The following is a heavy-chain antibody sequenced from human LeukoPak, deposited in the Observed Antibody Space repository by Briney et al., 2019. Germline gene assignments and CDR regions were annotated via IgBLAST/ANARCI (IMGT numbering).Heavy chain of an antibody. V-gene: IGHV3-7*01. CDR2: INPDGRTT. CDR3: ATDRRYLTFDY. J-gene: IGHJ4*02. CDR1: GFSFSTYW. D-gene: IGHD1-1*01. Sequence: GGSLRLSCVASGFSFSTYWMNWIRQAPGKGLEWVANINPDGRTTNYVDSVKGRFTISRDNAKSSLYLQMNSLRAEDTAVYYCATDRRYLTFDYWGQGTLVTVSS.